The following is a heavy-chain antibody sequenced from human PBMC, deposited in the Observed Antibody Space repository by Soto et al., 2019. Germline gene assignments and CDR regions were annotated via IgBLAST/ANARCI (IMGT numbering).Heavy chain of an antibody. V-gene: IGHV1-8*01. CDR2: MNPNSGNT. CDR1: GYTFTSYD. CDR3: ARGPGITIFGSYYYYMDV. D-gene: IGHD3-3*01. J-gene: IGHJ6*03. Sequence: ASVKVSCKASGYTFTSYDINWVRQAPGQGLEWMGWMNPNSGNTGYAQKFQGRVTMTRNTSISTAYMELSSLRSEDTAVYYCARGPGITIFGSYYYYMDVWGKGTTVTVSS.